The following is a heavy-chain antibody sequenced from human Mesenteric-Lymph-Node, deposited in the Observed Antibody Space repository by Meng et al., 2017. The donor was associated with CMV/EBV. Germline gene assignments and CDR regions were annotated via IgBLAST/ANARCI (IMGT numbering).Heavy chain of an antibody. D-gene: IGHD4-23*01. Sequence: RQQGGAGLLKPSETLSLTCAVYGGSFSCSHWSWIRQPPGKGLEWIGEINHSGSTNYNPSLKSRVTISVDTSKNQFSLKLSSVTAADTAVYYCARHQRWLKSEGGFNYWGQGTLVTVSS. V-gene: IGHV4-34*01. CDR2: INHSGST. J-gene: IGHJ4*02. CDR3: ARHQRWLKSEGGFNY. CDR1: GGSFSCSH.